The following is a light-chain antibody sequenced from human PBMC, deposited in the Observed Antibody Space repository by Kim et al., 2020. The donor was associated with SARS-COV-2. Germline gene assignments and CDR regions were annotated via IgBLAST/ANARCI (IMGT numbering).Light chain of an antibody. CDR1: QGISGY. J-gene: IGKJ2*01. CDR2: AAS. V-gene: IGKV1-9*01. CDR3: QQLNSYPPS. Sequence: SASVGDRVSISCRTGQGISGYLAWFRRQPGKAPKLLVYAASALQGGVPSTFSGSGSGTEFTPTIGSLQPEDFATYYCQQLNSYPPSFGQGTKLAI.